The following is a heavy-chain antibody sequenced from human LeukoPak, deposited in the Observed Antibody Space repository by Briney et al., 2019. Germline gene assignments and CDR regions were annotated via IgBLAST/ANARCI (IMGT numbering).Heavy chain of an antibody. CDR1: GGSFSGYY. D-gene: IGHD3-22*01. Sequence: PSETLSLTCAVYGGSFSGYYWSWIRQPPGKGLEWIGEINHSGSTNYNPSLKSRVTISVDTSKNQFSLKLSSVTAADTAVYYCARGPYDSSGYYYFDYWGQGTLVTVS. CDR2: INHSGST. J-gene: IGHJ4*02. V-gene: IGHV4-34*01. CDR3: ARGPYDSSGYYYFDY.